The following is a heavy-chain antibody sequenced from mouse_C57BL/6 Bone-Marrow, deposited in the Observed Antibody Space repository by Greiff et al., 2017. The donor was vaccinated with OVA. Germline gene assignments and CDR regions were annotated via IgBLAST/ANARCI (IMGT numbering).Heavy chain of an antibody. Sequence: VKLQESGPELVKPGASVKISCKASGYAFSSSWMNWVKQRPGKGLEWIGRIYPGDGDTNYNGKFKGKATLTADKSSSTAYMQLSSLTSEDSAVYFCARSYEAYWGQGTLVTVSA. CDR2: IYPGDGDT. J-gene: IGHJ3*01. V-gene: IGHV1-82*01. D-gene: IGHD2-3*01. CDR1: GYAFSSSW. CDR3: ARSYEAY.